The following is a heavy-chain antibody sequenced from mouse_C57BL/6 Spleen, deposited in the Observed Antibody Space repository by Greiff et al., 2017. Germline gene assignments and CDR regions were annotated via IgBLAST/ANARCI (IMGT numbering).Heavy chain of an antibody. CDR1: GYTFTRYW. Sequence: QVQLQQPGAELVMPGASVKLSCKASGYTFTRYWLHWVKQRPGQGLEWIGEIDPSDSYTNYNQKFKGKSTLTVDKSSSTAYMQLSSLTSEDSAVYYCARTSSGYVSWFAYWGQGTLVTVSA. CDR3: ARTSSGYVSWFAY. D-gene: IGHD3-2*02. V-gene: IGHV1-69*01. CDR2: IDPSDSYT. J-gene: IGHJ3*01.